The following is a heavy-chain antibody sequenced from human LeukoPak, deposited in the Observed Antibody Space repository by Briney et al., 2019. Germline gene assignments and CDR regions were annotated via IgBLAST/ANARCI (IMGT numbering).Heavy chain of an antibody. V-gene: IGHV4-59*08. CDR2: IYYSGST. J-gene: IGHJ4*02. Sequence: SETLSLTCTVSGGSISSYYWSWIQQPPGKGLEWIGYIYYSGSTNYNPSLKSRVTISVDTSKNQFSLKLSSVTAADTAVYYCARHIFYYFDYWGQGTLVTVSS. CDR1: GGSISSYY. CDR3: ARHIFYYFDY. D-gene: IGHD3-3*02.